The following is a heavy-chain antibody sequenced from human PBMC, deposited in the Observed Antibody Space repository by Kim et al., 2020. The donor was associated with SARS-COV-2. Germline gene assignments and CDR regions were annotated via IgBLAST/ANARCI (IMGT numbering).Heavy chain of an antibody. Sequence: GGSLRLSCAASGFTFSSYWMSWVRQAPGKGLEWVANIKQDGSEKYYVDSVKGRFTISRDNAKNSLYLQMNSLRAEDTAVYYCARASRDDYGGNLLSTRGGTCRYFDLWGRGTLVTVSS. CDR1: GFTFSSYW. D-gene: IGHD4-17*01. J-gene: IGHJ2*01. V-gene: IGHV3-7*03. CDR2: IKQDGSEK. CDR3: ARASRDDYGGNLLSTRGGTCRYFDL.